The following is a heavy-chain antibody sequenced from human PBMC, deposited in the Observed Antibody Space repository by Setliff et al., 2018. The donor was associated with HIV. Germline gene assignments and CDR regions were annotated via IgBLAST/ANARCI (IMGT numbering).Heavy chain of an antibody. CDR3: AATYYYDSSGLHGFDY. V-gene: IGHV1-69*13. D-gene: IGHD3-22*01. CDR1: GGTFNNYA. CDR2: IIPLFGTA. J-gene: IGHJ4*02. Sequence: SVKVSCKASGGTFNNYAISWVRQAPGQGLEWVGGIIPLFGTANYAQKFQGRVTITADESTSTAYMELSSLRSEDTAVYYCAATYYYDSSGLHGFDYWGQGTLVTVSS.